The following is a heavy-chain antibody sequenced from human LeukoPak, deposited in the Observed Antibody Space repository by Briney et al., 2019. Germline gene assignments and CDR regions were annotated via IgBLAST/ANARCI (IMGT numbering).Heavy chain of an antibody. CDR1: GFTFSNYW. V-gene: IGHV3-7*03. J-gene: IGHJ6*02. CDR2: INRDGSER. CDR3: ARRNAMDV. Sequence: QSGGSLRLSCAASGFTFSNYWMTWVRQAPGKGLEWVAIINRDGSERYYVDSVKGRFTISRDDAKSSLYLQMNSLRAEDTAVYYCARRNAMDVWGQGTTVIVFS.